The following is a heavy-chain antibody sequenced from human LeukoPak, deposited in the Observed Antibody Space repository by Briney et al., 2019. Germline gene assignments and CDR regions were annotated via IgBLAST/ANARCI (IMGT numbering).Heavy chain of an antibody. D-gene: IGHD3-10*01. CDR1: GFTFSDYY. CDR3: ARDKVRPDYYGSGSQGEYFQH. J-gene: IGHJ1*01. V-gene: IGHV3-11*01. CDR2: ISSSGSTI. Sequence: GGSLRLSCVVSGFTFSDYYMSWIRQAPGKGLEWVSYISSSGSTIYYADSVKGRFTISRDNAKNSLYLQMNSLRVEDTAVYYCARDKVRPDYYGSGSQGEYFQHWGQGTLVTVSS.